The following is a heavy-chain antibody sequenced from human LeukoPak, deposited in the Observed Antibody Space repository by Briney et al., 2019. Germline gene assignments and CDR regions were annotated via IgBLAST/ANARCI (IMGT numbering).Heavy chain of an antibody. Sequence: LAGGSLRLSCAASGFTFSSYGMHWVRQAPGKGLEWVAVMSYDGSNKYYADSVKGRFTISRDNSKNTLYLQMNSLGAEDTAVYYCAKDRLGGWYDAFDIWGQGTKVTVSS. J-gene: IGHJ3*02. D-gene: IGHD6-19*01. V-gene: IGHV3-30*18. CDR1: GFTFSSYG. CDR2: MSYDGSNK. CDR3: AKDRLGGWYDAFDI.